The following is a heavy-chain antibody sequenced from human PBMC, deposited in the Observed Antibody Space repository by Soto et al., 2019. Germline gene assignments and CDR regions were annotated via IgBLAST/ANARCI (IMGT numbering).Heavy chain of an antibody. J-gene: IGHJ6*03. CDR1: GYTFTSYY. Sequence: ASVKVSCKASGYTFTSYYMHWVRQAPGQGLEWMGIINPSGGSTSYAQKFQGRVTMTRDTSTSTVYMELSSLRSEDTAVYYCARAYSSGWYDFLNYYYMDVWGKGTTVTVSS. V-gene: IGHV1-46*01. CDR3: ARAYSSGWYDFLNYYYMDV. CDR2: INPSGGST. D-gene: IGHD6-19*01.